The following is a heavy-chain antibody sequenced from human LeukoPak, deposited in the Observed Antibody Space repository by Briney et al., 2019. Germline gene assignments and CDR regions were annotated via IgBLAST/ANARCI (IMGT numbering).Heavy chain of an antibody. D-gene: IGHD3-22*01. CDR1: GFTFDDYA. CDR3: AKDLSSAITSALVLDV. Sequence: GGSLRLSCKVSGFTFDDYAMHWVRQVPGKGLEWVSGITWNRDNIGYGDSVKGRFTVSRDNVKNVLYLQMKSLRPEDTALYYCAKDLSSAITSALVLDVWGQGTTVIVSS. J-gene: IGHJ6*02. V-gene: IGHV3-9*01. CDR2: ITWNRDNI.